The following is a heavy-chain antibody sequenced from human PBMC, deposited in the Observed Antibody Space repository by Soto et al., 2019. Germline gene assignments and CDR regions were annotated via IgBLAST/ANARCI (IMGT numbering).Heavy chain of an antibody. J-gene: IGHJ4*02. CDR3: AREPLGPRGHDY. V-gene: IGHV1-3*01. D-gene: IGHD3-10*01. Sequence: ASVKVSCKASGYTFTSYAMHWVRQAPGQRLEWMGWINAGNGNTKYSQKFQGRVTITRDTSASTAYMELSSLRSEDTAVYYCAREPLGPRGHDYWGQGTLVTVSS. CDR2: INAGNGNT. CDR1: GYTFTSYA.